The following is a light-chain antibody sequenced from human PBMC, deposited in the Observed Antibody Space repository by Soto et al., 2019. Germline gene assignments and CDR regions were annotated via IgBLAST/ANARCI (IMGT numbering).Light chain of an antibody. CDR2: GAS. CDR3: QQYGSSPPT. Sequence: ESVLAQSPGTLSLSPGERATLSCRASQSVNSNYLTWYQQKPGQAPRLLIYGASSRATGIPDRFSGSGSGTDFTLTISRLEPEHFAVYYCQQYGSSPPTFGQGTKVEIK. J-gene: IGKJ1*01. V-gene: IGKV3-20*01. CDR1: QSVNSNY.